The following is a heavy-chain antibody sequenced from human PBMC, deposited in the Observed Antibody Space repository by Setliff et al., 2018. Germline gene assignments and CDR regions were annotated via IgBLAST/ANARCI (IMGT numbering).Heavy chain of an antibody. CDR3: ARDRISRYYDSGAHAFDI. J-gene: IGHJ3*02. CDR1: AFTFKNYW. Sequence: PGGSLRLSCAASAFTFKNYWMRWVRQAPGKGLEWVANIKGDGSEKFYLDSVKGRFTISRDNAKNSLYLQMNSLRAEDTAVYYCARDRISRYYDSGAHAFDIWGQGTMVTVSS. V-gene: IGHV3-7*03. D-gene: IGHD3-22*01. CDR2: IKGDGSEK.